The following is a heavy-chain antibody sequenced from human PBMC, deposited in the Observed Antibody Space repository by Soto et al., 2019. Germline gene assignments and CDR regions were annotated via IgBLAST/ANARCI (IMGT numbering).Heavy chain of an antibody. CDR3: AREKIEYRSQISWFDP. J-gene: IGHJ5*02. V-gene: IGHV1-69*13. CDR1: GGPFGSYA. D-gene: IGHD5-18*01. Sequence: ASVKVSCKTSGGPFGSYAISWVRQAPGQGLEWMGGIIPVFVKPNYAQKFQDRVTITADESTNTVYMELSSLRSDDTAVYYCAREKIEYRSQISWFDPWGQGTLVTVSS. CDR2: IIPVFVKP.